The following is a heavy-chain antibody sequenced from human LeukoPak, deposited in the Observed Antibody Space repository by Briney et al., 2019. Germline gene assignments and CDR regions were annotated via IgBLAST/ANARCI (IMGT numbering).Heavy chain of an antibody. CDR1: GFTFSNYA. V-gene: IGHV3-23*01. D-gene: IGHD2-15*01. J-gene: IGHJ3*02. Sequence: GGSLSLSCAAYGFTFSNYAMNWVRQAPGKGLEWVSGLSAGGGSTYYADSVKGRVIISRDNTENTLYLEMNSLRVEDTAVYYCAKDRYCSGGSCYADALDIWGQGTLVTVSS. CDR2: LSAGGGST. CDR3: AKDRYCSGGSCYADALDI.